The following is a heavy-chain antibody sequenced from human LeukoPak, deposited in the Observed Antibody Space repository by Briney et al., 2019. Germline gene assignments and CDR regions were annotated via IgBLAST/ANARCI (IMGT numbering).Heavy chain of an antibody. CDR1: GFTFSSYG. Sequence: GGSLRLSCAAPGFTFSSYGMHWVRQAPGKGLEWVAVISYDGSNKYYADSVKGRFTISRDNSKNTLYLQMNSLRAEDTAVYYCARERSIAVAGTPPDYWGQGTLVTVSS. V-gene: IGHV3-30*03. J-gene: IGHJ4*02. CDR2: ISYDGSNK. CDR3: ARERSIAVAGTPPDY. D-gene: IGHD6-19*01.